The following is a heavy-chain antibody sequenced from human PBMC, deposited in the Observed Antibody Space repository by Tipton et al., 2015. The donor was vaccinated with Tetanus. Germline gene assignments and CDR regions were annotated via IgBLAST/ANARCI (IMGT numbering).Heavy chain of an antibody. D-gene: IGHD3-10*01. Sequence: TLSLTCTVSGGSMSNNYWSWIRQPPGKGLEWIGYITDTGRTNYSPSLRNRLTISIDTSKTHFSLRLDSVTAADTAVYYCATDRRGPGEVRGLDNWGQGTLVTVSS. CDR3: ATDRRGPGEVRGLDN. CDR2: ITDTGRT. J-gene: IGHJ4*02. V-gene: IGHV4-59*01. CDR1: GGSMSNNY.